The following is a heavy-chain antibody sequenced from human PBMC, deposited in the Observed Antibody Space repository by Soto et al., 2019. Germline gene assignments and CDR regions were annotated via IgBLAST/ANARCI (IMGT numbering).Heavy chain of an antibody. CDR3: ARDRGYCSGGSCYSEFDY. D-gene: IGHD2-15*01. Sequence: EVQLVESGGGLVQPGGSLRLSCAASVFTFSSYWMSWVRQAPGKGLEWVANIKQDGSEKYYVDSVKGRFTISRDNAKNSLYLQMNSLRAEDTAVYYCARDRGYCSGGSCYSEFDYWGQGTLVTVSS. V-gene: IGHV3-7*01. J-gene: IGHJ4*02. CDR2: IKQDGSEK. CDR1: VFTFSSYW.